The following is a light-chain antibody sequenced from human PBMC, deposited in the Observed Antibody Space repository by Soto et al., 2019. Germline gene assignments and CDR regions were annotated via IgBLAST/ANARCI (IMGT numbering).Light chain of an antibody. CDR1: SSDVGGYNY. CDR3: SSYAGSNNPPYF. Sequence: QSVLTQPPSASGSPGQSVTISCTGTSSDVGGYNYVSWYQQHPGKAPKLMIYEVSKRPSGVPDRFSGSKSGNTASLTVSGLQAEDEADYYCSSYAGSNNPPYFFGTGTKVTAL. V-gene: IGLV2-8*01. CDR2: EVS. J-gene: IGLJ1*01.